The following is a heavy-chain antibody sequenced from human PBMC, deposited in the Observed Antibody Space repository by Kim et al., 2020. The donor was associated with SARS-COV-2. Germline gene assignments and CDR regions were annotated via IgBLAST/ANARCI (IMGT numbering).Heavy chain of an antibody. D-gene: IGHD6-13*01. Sequence: SETLSLTCAVYGGSFSGYYWSWIRQPPGKGLEWIGEINHSGSTNYNPSLKSRVTISVDTSKNQFSLKLSSVTAADTAVYYCARGFPGIEHQRPKIYYGMDVWGQGTTVTVSS. CDR3: ARGFPGIEHQRPKIYYGMDV. CDR2: INHSGST. J-gene: IGHJ6*02. CDR1: GGSFSGYY. V-gene: IGHV4-34*01.